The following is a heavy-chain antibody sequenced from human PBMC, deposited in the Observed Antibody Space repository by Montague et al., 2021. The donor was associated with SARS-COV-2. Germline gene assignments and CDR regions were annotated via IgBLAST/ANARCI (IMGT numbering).Heavy chain of an antibody. D-gene: IGHD3-22*01. CDR3: ARLPDTSGRAWFYP. Sequence: STNYNRSLRSRVTISVDTSKNQFSLKLSSVTAADTAVFYCARLPDTSGRAWFYPWGQGTLVTVS. V-gene: IGHV4-59*08. CDR2: ST. J-gene: IGHJ5*02.